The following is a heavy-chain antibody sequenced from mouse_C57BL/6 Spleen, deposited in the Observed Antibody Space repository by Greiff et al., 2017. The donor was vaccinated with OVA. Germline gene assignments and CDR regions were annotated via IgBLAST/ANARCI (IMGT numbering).Heavy chain of an antibody. Sequence: VHVKQSGPELVKPGASVKISCKASGYSFTDYNMNWVKQSNGKSLEWIGVINPNYGTTSYNQKFKGKATLTVDQSSSTAYMQLNSLTSEDSAVYYCARSGTTAYAMDYWGQGTSVTVSS. J-gene: IGHJ4*01. D-gene: IGHD1-2*01. V-gene: IGHV1-39*01. CDR3: ARSGTTAYAMDY. CDR1: GYSFTDYN. CDR2: INPNYGTT.